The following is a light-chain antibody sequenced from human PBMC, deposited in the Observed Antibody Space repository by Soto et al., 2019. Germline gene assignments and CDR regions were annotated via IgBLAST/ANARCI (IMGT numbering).Light chain of an antibody. CDR3: QQRKSYPIT. Sequence: DIQLTQSPSFLSASVGDRVTITCRASQDINTYLAWYQQKPGKAPKLLIFAATTLQNGVPSRFSGSGSGTEFTVTITSLQPEDFATYYCQQRKSYPITFGQGTRLEIK. V-gene: IGKV1-9*01. CDR2: AAT. CDR1: QDINTY. J-gene: IGKJ5*01.